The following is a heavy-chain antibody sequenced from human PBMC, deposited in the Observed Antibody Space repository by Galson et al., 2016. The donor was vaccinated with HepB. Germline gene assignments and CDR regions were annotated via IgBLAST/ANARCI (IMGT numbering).Heavy chain of an antibody. CDR3: VRTLKFQDASTKSYYYHAMDV. CDR1: GGSISGGYYY. J-gene: IGHJ6*04. Sequence: SETLSLTCTVSGGSISGGYYYWGWIRQPPGKGLEWIGNVYDSGTTYYTPSLKSRVSISVDTSKSHFSLNLSSVTAADTAIYFCVRTLKFQDASTKSYYYHAMDVWGKGTTGTVSS. CDR2: VYDSGTT. V-gene: IGHV4-39*01. D-gene: IGHD2-15*01.